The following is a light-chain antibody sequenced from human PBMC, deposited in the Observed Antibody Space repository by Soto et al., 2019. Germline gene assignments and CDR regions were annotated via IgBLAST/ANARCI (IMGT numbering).Light chain of an antibody. CDR2: DVG. CDR3: CSYAGTYYV. CDR1: SSDVGGYNY. Sequence: SALTQPRSVSGSPGQSVTICCTGTSSDVGGYNYVSWYQQHPGKGPKPRIYDVGKRPSGVPDRFCGAKSGNTASLTISGLQAEHEADYYCCSYAGTYYVFGTGTKVTVL. V-gene: IGLV2-11*01. J-gene: IGLJ1*01.